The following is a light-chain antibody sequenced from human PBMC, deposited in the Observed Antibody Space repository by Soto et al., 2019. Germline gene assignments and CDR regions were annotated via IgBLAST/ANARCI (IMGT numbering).Light chain of an antibody. CDR1: QSINSW. CDR3: QQYNSYST. V-gene: IGKV1-5*03. CDR2: KAS. Sequence: DIQMTQSPSTLSASVGDRVTITCRASQSINSWLAWYQQQPGKAPKLLIYKASSLESGVPSRFSGSGSGTEFTLTISSLQPDDFATYYCQQYNSYSTFGQGTKVEIK. J-gene: IGKJ1*01.